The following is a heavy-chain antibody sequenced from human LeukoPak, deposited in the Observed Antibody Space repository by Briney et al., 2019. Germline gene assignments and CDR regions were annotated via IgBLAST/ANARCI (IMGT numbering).Heavy chain of an antibody. CDR1: GFTFSDYY. J-gene: IGHJ4*02. D-gene: IGHD2-2*01. V-gene: IGHV3-11*04. Sequence: GGSLRLSSAASGFTFSDYYMSWIRQAPGKGLEWVSYIRSSDNTIYYADSVKGRFTISRDNAKNSLYLQMNSLRAEDTAVYYCARVDCSSTSCYEFDYWGQGTLVTVSS. CDR2: IRSSDNTI. CDR3: ARVDCSSTSCYEFDY.